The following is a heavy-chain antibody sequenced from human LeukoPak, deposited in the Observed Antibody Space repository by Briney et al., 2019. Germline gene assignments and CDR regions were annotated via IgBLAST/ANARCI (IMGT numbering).Heavy chain of an antibody. CDR2: ISYDGSNK. CDR1: GFTFSSYG. CDR3: AKADSGWCGSVDY. D-gene: IGHD6-19*01. V-gene: IGHV3-30*18. Sequence: GGSLRLSCAASGFTFSSYGMHWVRQAPGKGLEWVAVISYDGSNKYYADSVKGRFTISRDNSKNTLYLQMNSLRAEDTAVYYCAKADSGWCGSVDYWGQGTLVTVSS. J-gene: IGHJ4*02.